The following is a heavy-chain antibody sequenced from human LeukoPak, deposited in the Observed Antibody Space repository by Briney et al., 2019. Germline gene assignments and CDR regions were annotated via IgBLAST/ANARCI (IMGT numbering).Heavy chain of an antibody. V-gene: IGHV3-33*01. CDR1: GFTSSSYG. CDR3: AREPGDYVGNDAFDI. J-gene: IGHJ3*02. Sequence: GGSLRLSCAASGFTSSSYGVHSVPDAPAEGLERVAVIWKAGSNTYNADSVKGRFPFSRDNSKTTAHLQMNSLRPEAPPVISVAREPGDYVGNDAFDIWGQGTMVTVSS. D-gene: IGHD4-17*01. CDR2: IWKAGSNT.